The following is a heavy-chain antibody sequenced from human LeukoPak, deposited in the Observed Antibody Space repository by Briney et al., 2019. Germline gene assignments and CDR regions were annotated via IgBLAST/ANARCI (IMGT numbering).Heavy chain of an antibody. J-gene: IGHJ3*02. CDR3: ARAPQLEPGAFDI. Sequence: GASVKVSCKASGGTFSSYAISWVRQAPGQGLEWMGRIIPIFGIANYAQKFQGRVTITADKSTSTAYMELSSLRSEDTAVYYCARAPQLEPGAFDIWGQGTMVTVSS. CDR1: GGTFSSYA. D-gene: IGHD1-1*01. CDR2: IIPIFGIA. V-gene: IGHV1-69*04.